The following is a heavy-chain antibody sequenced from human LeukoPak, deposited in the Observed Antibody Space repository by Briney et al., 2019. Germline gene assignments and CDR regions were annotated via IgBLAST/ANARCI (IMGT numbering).Heavy chain of an antibody. CDR1: GGSISSSSYY. V-gene: IGHV4-39*06. CDR3: ARHYYYYMDV. Sequence: SETLSLTCTVSGGSISSSSYYWGWIRQPPGKGLEWIGSIYHSGSTYYNPSLKSRLTISVDKSKDQFTLTLSSVTAADTAVYYCARHYYYYMDVWGKGTTVTVSS. CDR2: IYHSGST. J-gene: IGHJ6*03.